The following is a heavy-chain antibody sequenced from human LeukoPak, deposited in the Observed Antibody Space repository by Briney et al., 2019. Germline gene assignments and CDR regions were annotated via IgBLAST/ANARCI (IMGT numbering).Heavy chain of an antibody. CDR3: AKSGRGYGGNSLRFDY. Sequence: GGSLRLSCAASGFTFSNYAMRWVRQAPGKGLEWVSGISGSGDTTYYADSVKGRFTISRDNSKNTLHLQMNSLRAEDTAVYYCAKSGRGYGGNSLRFDYWGQGTLVTVSS. V-gene: IGHV3-23*01. CDR1: GFTFSNYA. J-gene: IGHJ4*02. D-gene: IGHD4-23*01. CDR2: ISGSGDTT.